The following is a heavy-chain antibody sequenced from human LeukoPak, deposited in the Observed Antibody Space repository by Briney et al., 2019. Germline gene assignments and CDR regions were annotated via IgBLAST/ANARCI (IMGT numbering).Heavy chain of an antibody. D-gene: IGHD3-22*01. CDR2: IYHSGST. Sequence: SETLSLTCAVSGGSISSSNWWSWVRQPPGKGLEWIGEIYHSGSTNYNPSLKSRVTISVDKSKNQFSLKLSSVTAADTAVYYCAREYYYDSSGYLLYYYGMDVWGQGTTVTVSS. V-gene: IGHV4-4*02. CDR1: GGSISSSNW. J-gene: IGHJ6*02. CDR3: AREYYYDSSGYLLYYYGMDV.